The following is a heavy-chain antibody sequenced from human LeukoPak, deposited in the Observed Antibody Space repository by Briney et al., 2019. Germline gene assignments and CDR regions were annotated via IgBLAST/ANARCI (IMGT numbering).Heavy chain of an antibody. J-gene: IGHJ4*02. V-gene: IGHV4-4*02. CDR3: ARAFTYYYDSSGYCLDY. CDR2: IYHSGST. CDR1: GGSISSSNW. Sequence: SGTLSLTCAVSGGSISSSNWWSWVRQPPGKGLEWIGEIYHSGSTNYNPSLKSRVTISVDKSKNQFSLKLSSVTAADTAVYYCARAFTYYYDSSGYCLDYWGQGTLVTVSS. D-gene: IGHD3-22*01.